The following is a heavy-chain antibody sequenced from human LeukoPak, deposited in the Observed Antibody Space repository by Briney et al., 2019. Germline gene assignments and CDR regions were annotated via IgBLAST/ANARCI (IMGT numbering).Heavy chain of an antibody. CDR1: EFTFSSYS. Sequence: GGSLRLSCTGSEFTFSSYSMNWVRQAPGKGLEWVSSVSGNSLYIYYADSVRGRFTISRDNAKNSLYLQMNSLTAEDTAVYYCARTPYCGGDCSSAEYFQHWGQGTLVTVSS. CDR2: VSGNSLYI. D-gene: IGHD2-21*02. V-gene: IGHV3-21*01. CDR3: ARTPYCGGDCSSAEYFQH. J-gene: IGHJ1*01.